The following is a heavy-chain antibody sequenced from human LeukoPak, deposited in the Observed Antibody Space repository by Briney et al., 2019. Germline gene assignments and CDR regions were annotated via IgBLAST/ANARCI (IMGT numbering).Heavy chain of an antibody. CDR1: GGSFSGYY. CDR3: ARASDALGYCSGGSCLLIDY. CDR2: INHSGST. Sequence: SETLSLTCAVYGGSFSGYYWSWIRQPPGKGLEWIGEINHSGSTNYNPSLKSRVTISVDMSKNQFSLKLSSVTAADTAVYYCARASDALGYCSGGSCLLIDYWGQGTLVTVSS. D-gene: IGHD2-15*01. J-gene: IGHJ4*02. V-gene: IGHV4-34*01.